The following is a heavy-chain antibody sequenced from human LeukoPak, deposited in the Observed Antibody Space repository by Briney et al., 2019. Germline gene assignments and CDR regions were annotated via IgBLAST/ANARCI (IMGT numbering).Heavy chain of an antibody. CDR2: INPNSGGT. CDR1: GYTFTGYY. D-gene: IGHD5-24*01. J-gene: IGHJ4*02. Sequence: ASVKVSCTASGYTFTGYYMHWVRQAPGQGLEWMGWINPNSGGTNYAQKFQGWVAMTRDTSISTAYMELSRLRSDDTAVYYCARATNSYYFDYWGQGTLVTVSS. V-gene: IGHV1-2*04. CDR3: ARATNSYYFDY.